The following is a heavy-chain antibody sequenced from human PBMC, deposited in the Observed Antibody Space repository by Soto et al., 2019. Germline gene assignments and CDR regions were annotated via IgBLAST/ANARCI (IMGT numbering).Heavy chain of an antibody. CDR3: ARDAPYSSSSMDWYFDL. J-gene: IGHJ2*01. D-gene: IGHD6-6*01. V-gene: IGHV3-48*02. Sequence: EVQLVESGGGLVQPGGSLRLSCAASGFTFSSYSMNWVRQAPGKGLEWVSYISSSSSTIYYADSVKGRFTISRDNAKNSLYLQMNCLSDEVTAVYYCARDAPYSSSSMDWYFDLWGRGTLVTVSS. CDR1: GFTFSSYS. CDR2: ISSSSSTI.